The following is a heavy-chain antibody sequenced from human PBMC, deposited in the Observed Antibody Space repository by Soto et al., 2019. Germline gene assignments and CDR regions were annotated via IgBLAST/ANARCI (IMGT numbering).Heavy chain of an antibody. Sequence: VGSLRLSCAASGFTFSSYGMHWVRQAPGKGLEWVAVISYDGSNKYYADSVKGRFTISRDNSKNTLYLQMNSLRAEDTAVYYCAKDRRWPHYFDYWGQGTLVTVSS. CDR3: AKDRRWPHYFDY. D-gene: IGHD4-17*01. CDR2: ISYDGSNK. CDR1: GFTFSSYG. V-gene: IGHV3-30*18. J-gene: IGHJ4*02.